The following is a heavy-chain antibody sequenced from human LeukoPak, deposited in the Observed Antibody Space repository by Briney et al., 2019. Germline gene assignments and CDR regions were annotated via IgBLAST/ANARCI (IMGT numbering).Heavy chain of an antibody. V-gene: IGHV3-30*02. CDR2: IRYDGSNK. CDR3: AKGANRYDYYVRFDY. CDR1: GFTFSSYG. D-gene: IGHD3-10*02. J-gene: IGHJ4*02. Sequence: PGGSLRLSCAASGFTFSSYGMHWVRQAPGKGLEWVAFIRYDGSNKYYADSVKGRFTISRDNSKNTLFLQMNSLRAEDTAVYYCAKGANRYDYYVRFDYWGQGTQVSVSS.